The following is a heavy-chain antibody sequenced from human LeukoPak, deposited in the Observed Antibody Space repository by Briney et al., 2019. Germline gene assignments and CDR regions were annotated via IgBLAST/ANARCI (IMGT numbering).Heavy chain of an antibody. D-gene: IGHD3-10*01. J-gene: IGHJ4*01. CDR3: AKDAVIWFGEFERTHSDY. CDR2: IGGSGGST. V-gene: IGHV3-23*01. Sequence: GGSLRLSCAASGFTFSSYAMSWVRQAPGKGLEWVSAIGGSGGSTYYADSVKGRFTISRDNSKNTLYLQMNSLRAEDTAVYYCAKDAVIWFGEFERTHSDYWXXGTXXXVSX. CDR1: GFTFSSYA.